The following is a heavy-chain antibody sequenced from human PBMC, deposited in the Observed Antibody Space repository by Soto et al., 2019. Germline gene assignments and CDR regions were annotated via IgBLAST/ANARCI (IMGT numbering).Heavy chain of an antibody. Sequence: SETLSLTCTISGGSISSYYWSWIRQPAGKGLEWIGRIYTSGSTNYNPSLKSRVTMSVDTSKNQFSLKLSSVTAADTAVYYCARDLGYYCDSSGPPGAFDIWGQGTMVTVSS. CDR2: IYTSGST. CDR3: ARDLGYYCDSSGPPGAFDI. CDR1: GGSISSYY. J-gene: IGHJ3*02. V-gene: IGHV4-4*07. D-gene: IGHD3-22*01.